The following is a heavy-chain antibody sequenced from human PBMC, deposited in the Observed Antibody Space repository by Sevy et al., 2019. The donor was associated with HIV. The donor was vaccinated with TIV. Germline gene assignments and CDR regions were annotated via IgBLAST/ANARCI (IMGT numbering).Heavy chain of an antibody. D-gene: IGHD2-2*01. CDR1: GFTFSNYA. CDR2: ISGSGDST. V-gene: IGHV3-23*01. CDR3: AKVVAPADVGPFYYYAYVLDV. Sequence: GGSLRLSCAASGFTFSNYAINWVRQAPGKGLEWVSRISGSGDSTFYADSVKGRFTISRDNSKNTVHLQMNSLRVEDTVVYYCAKVVAPADVGPFYYYAYVLDVWGQGTTVTVSS. J-gene: IGHJ6*02.